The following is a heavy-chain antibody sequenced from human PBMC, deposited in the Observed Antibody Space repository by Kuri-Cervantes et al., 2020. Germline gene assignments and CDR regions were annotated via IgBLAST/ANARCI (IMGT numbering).Heavy chain of an antibody. D-gene: IGHD3-10*01. Sequence: SETLSLTCTVSGGFISTYYWSLIRQPPGKGLEWIGYIYNRGSTKYNPSLESRVTMSVDTSKNQFSLRLNSVTAADTAVYYCTRDRQHTYGNCFDYWGQGILVTVSS. CDR1: GGFISTYY. V-gene: IGHV4-59*01. CDR3: TRDRQHTYGNCFDY. CDR2: IYNRGST. J-gene: IGHJ4*02.